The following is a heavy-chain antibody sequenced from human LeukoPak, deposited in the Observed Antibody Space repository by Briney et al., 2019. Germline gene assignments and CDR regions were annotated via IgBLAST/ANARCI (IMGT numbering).Heavy chain of an antibody. J-gene: IGHJ3*02. Sequence: SETLSLTCTVSGGSISSSNYYWGWIRQPPGKGLEWIGSIYYSGSTYYNPSLKSRVTISADTSKNQFSLKLSSVTAADTAVYYCARPDQRGYTYGYSAFDIWGQGTMDTVSS. CDR2: IYYSGST. V-gene: IGHV4-39*01. CDR1: GGSISSSNYY. D-gene: IGHD5-18*01. CDR3: ARPDQRGYTYGYSAFDI.